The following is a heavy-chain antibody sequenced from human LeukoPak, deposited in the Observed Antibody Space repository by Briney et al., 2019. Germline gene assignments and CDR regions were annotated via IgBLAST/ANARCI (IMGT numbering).Heavy chain of an antibody. Sequence: ASVKVSCKASGYTFTSYDINWVRQATGQGLEWMGWMNPNSGNTGYAQKFQGGVTMTRNTSISTAYMELSSLRSEDTAVYYCARDPRAVYSGSLDYWGQGTLVTVSS. V-gene: IGHV1-8*01. CDR2: MNPNSGNT. D-gene: IGHD4-23*01. CDR1: GYTFTSYD. CDR3: ARDPRAVYSGSLDY. J-gene: IGHJ4*02.